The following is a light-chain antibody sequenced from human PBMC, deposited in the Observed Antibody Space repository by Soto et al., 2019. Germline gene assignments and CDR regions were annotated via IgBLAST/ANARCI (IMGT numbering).Light chain of an antibody. Sequence: IELTQSPSSLSASVGDRVTLTCRASQGLSSYLVWYQQKPGKAPNLLIYDASTMHSGVPSRFSGGGSGTDFTLTISSLEPEDFATYYCQQVNVSPSTFGGGTKVEIK. CDR3: QQVNVSPST. V-gene: IGKV1-9*01. CDR2: DAS. J-gene: IGKJ4*01. CDR1: QGLSSY.